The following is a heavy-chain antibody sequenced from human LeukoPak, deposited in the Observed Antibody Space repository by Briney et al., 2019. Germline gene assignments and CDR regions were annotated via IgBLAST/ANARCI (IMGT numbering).Heavy chain of an antibody. CDR1: GFTFSNSW. Sequence: GGSLRLSCAASGFTFSNSWMSWDRQAPGKRLEWVAQKNLDGSGRYYADSVRRRFTLSRDNAKNSVFLQLNSLRAEDTAVYSCGSFHVYWGQRPLVTVSS. V-gene: IGHV3-7*01. CDR3: GSFHVY. J-gene: IGHJ4*02. CDR2: KNLDGSGR. D-gene: IGHD6-6*01.